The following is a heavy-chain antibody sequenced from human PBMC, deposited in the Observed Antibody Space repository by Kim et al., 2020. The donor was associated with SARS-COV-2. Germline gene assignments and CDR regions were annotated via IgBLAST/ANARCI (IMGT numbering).Heavy chain of an antibody. V-gene: IGHV3-30*01. CDR3: ARDSLWQQLVHWYFDY. Sequence: SVKGRFTISRDNSKNTLYLQMNSLRAEDTAVYYCARDSLWQQLVHWYFDYWGQGTLVTVSS. D-gene: IGHD6-13*01. J-gene: IGHJ4*02.